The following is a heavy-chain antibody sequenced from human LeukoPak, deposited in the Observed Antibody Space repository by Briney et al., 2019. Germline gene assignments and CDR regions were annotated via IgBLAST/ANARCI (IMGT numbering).Heavy chain of an antibody. V-gene: IGHV4-59*12. D-gene: IGHD3-10*01. CDR2: MYSSGST. CDR3: ARERIGPSLGSDAFDI. CDR1: GVSISSYY. J-gene: IGHJ3*02. Sequence: PSETLSLTCTVSGVSISSYYWSWIRQPPGKGLEWIGYMYSSGSTNYTPSLKSRVTISGDTSKNQFSLKLTSVTAADTAVYYCARERIGPSLGSDAFDIWGQGTMVTVSS.